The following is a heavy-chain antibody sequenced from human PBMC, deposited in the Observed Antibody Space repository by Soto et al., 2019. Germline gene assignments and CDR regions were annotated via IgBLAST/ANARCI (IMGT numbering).Heavy chain of an antibody. D-gene: IGHD5-12*01. J-gene: IGHJ4*02. CDR2: IYNSGNT. V-gene: IGHV4-31*03. Sequence: QVQLQESGPGLVKPSQTLSLTCTVSGGSINTRGYYWSWIRQHPGKGLEWIGYIYNSGNTYYNPSLNSRVIISVVTSKSQFSLKLSSVTAADTAVCYCARENCGYGYNYLDYWGQGTLVTVSS. CDR1: GGSINTRGYY. CDR3: ARENCGYGYNYLDY.